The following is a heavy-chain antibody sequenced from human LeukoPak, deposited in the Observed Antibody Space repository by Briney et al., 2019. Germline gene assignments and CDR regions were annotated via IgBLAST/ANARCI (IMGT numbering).Heavy chain of an antibody. D-gene: IGHD2-2*02. CDR3: ARRQKSGQDTVVVPAAIGGGSLRP. CDR2: IKQDGSEK. V-gene: IGHV3-7*01. CDR1: GFTFSSYW. Sequence: PGGSLRLSCAASGFTFSSYWMSWVRQAPGKGLEWVANIKQDGSEKYYVDSVKGRFTISRDNSKNTLYLQMNSLRAEDTAVYYCARRQKSGQDTVVVPAAIGGGSLRPWGQGTLVTVSS. J-gene: IGHJ5*02.